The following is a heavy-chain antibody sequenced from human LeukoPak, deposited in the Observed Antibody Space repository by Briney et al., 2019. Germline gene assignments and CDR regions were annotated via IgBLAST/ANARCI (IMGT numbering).Heavy chain of an antibody. CDR2: ISYDGSNK. D-gene: IGHD3-22*01. CDR3: ARDGLEIVVVYYYYYMDV. J-gene: IGHJ6*03. CDR1: GFTFSSYA. Sequence: GGSLRLSCAASGFTFSSYAMHWVRQAPGKGLEWVAVISYDGSNKYYADSVKGRFTISRDNSKNTLYLQMNSLRAEDTAVYYCARDGLEIVVVYYYYYMDVWGKGTTVTVSS. V-gene: IGHV3-30-3*01.